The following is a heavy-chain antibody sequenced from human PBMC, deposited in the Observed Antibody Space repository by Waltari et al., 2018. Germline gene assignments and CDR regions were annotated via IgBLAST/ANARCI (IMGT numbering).Heavy chain of an antibody. Sequence: QLQLQESGPGLVKPSETLSLTCTVSGGSISSSSYYWGWIRQPQGKGLEWIGSIYYSGLTYYNPPLKSPVTISVDTSKNQVSLKLSSVTTADMAVYYCAGVRDGYNWVLYWGQGTLVTVSS. CDR1: GGSISSSSYY. D-gene: IGHD5-12*01. CDR3: AGVRDGYNWVLY. J-gene: IGHJ4*02. CDR2: IYYSGLT. V-gene: IGHV4-39*01.